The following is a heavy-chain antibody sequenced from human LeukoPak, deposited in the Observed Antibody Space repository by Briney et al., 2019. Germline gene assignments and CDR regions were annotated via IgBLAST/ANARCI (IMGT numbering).Heavy chain of an antibody. J-gene: IGHJ4*02. V-gene: IGHV3-21*06. D-gene: IGHD3-10*01. CDR2: ISTRSSYI. CDR1: GFTFSSYS. CDR3: AARDSYGSGSYPIDY. Sequence: GGSLRLSCAASGFTFSSYSMNWVRQAPGKGLKWVPSISTRSSYIYYADSVKGRFTISRDNARNSLYLQMNSLRADDTAVYYCAARDSYGSGSYPIDYWGQGTLVTVSS.